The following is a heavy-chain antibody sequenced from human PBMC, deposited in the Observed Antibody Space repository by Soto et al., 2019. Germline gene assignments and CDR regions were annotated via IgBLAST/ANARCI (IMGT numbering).Heavy chain of an antibody. J-gene: IGHJ4*02. V-gene: IGHV1-46*01. CDR2: INPSGGST. CDR1: GYTFTSYY. D-gene: IGHD5-18*01. CDR3: ARDPVDTAMVALYYFDY. Sequence: ASVKVSCKASGYTFTSYYMHWVRQAPGQGLEWMGIINPSGGSTSYAQKFQGRVTMTRDTSTSTVYMELSSLRSEDTAVYYCARDPVDTAMVALYYFDYWGQGTLVTVSS.